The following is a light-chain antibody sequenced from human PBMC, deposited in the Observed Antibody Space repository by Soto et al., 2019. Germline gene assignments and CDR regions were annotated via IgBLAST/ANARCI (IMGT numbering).Light chain of an antibody. CDR3: SSYTSSIL. CDR2: DVS. V-gene: IGLV2-14*01. Sequence: QSALTQPASVSGSPGQSITISCTGTSSDVGGYNYVSWYQQHPGKAPKLMIYDVSNRPSGVSNRFSGSKSGNTASLTISGLQAEDEADYHCSSYTSSILFGGGTKVTVL. J-gene: IGLJ2*01. CDR1: SSDVGGYNY.